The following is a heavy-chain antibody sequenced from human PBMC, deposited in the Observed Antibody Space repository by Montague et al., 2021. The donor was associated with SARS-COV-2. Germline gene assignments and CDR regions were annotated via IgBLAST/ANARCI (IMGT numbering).Heavy chain of an antibody. D-gene: IGHD3-10*01. Sequence: SLRRSCAASGFPFSSYAMHWVRQAPGKGLEWVAVISYDGSNKYYADSVKGRFTISRDNSKNTLYLQMNSLRAEDTAVYYCARVLDYYGSGSYPLYYYYGMDVWGQGTTVTVSS. J-gene: IGHJ6*02. V-gene: IGHV3-30*04. CDR1: GFPFSSYA. CDR2: ISYDGSNK. CDR3: ARVLDYYGSGSYPLYYYYGMDV.